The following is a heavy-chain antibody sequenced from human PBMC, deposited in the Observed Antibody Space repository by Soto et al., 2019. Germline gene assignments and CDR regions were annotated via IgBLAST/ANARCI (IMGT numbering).Heavy chain of an antibody. CDR1: GGSVSSGSYY. CDR3: ARAELRFLEWLQYYFDY. D-gene: IGHD3-3*01. Sequence: WETLSLTCTVSGGSVSSGSYYWSWIRQPPGKGLEWIGYIYYSRSTNYNPSLKSRVTISVDTSKNQFSLKLSSVTAADTAVYYCARAELRFLEWLQYYFDYWGQGTLVTVSS. V-gene: IGHV4-61*01. J-gene: IGHJ4*02. CDR2: IYYSRST.